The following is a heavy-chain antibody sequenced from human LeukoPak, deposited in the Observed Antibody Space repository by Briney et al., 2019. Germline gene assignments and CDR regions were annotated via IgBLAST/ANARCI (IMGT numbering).Heavy chain of an antibody. CDR3: ARDMAAAGTDNWFDP. CDR1: GYTFTSYG. V-gene: IGHV1-18*01. CDR2: ISAYNGNT. J-gene: IGHJ5*02. Sequence: ASVKVSCKASGYTFTSYGISWVRQAPGQGLEWMGWISAYNGNTNYAQKLQGRVTMTTDTSTSTAYMELRSLRSDDTAVYYCARDMAAAGTDNWFDPWGQGTLVTASS. D-gene: IGHD6-13*01.